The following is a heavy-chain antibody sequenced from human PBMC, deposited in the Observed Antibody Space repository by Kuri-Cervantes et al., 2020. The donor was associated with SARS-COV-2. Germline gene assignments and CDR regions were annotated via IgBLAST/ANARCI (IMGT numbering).Heavy chain of an antibody. CDR3: AKERGYGYGFDI. V-gene: IGHV3-21*04. CDR1: GFTFSSYA. D-gene: IGHD3-10*01. Sequence: GESLKISCAASGFTFSSYAMSWVRQAPGKGLEWVSSISSSSSYIYYADSVKGRFTISRDNAKNSLFLQMNSLRAEDMAMYYCAKERGYGYGFDIWGQGTMVTVSS. CDR2: ISSSSSYI. J-gene: IGHJ3*02.